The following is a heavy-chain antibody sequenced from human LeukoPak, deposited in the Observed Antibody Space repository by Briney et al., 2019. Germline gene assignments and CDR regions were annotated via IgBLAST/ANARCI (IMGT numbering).Heavy chain of an antibody. Sequence: GGSLRLSCAASGFTFSTYAMSWVRQAPGKGLEWVSAIISSGGDTYYADSVKGRFTISRDNSKNTLYLQMNSLRAEDTAVYYCAKDYGRYDSSGYYYVCSVGYWGQGTLVTVSS. CDR1: GFTFSTYA. CDR3: AKDYGRYDSSGYYYVCSVGY. V-gene: IGHV3-23*01. CDR2: IISSGGDT. D-gene: IGHD3-22*01. J-gene: IGHJ4*02.